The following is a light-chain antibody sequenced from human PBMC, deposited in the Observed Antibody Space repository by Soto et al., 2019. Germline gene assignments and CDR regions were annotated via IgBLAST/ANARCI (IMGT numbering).Light chain of an antibody. J-gene: IGKJ2*01. CDR3: QQSYSTPFT. V-gene: IGKV1-39*01. CDR2: AAS. CDR1: QSISSY. Sequence: DLQMTQSPSSLSASVGDRVTITCRASQSISSYLNWYQQKPAKAPKLLLYAASSLQSGVPSRFSGSGSGTNFPLTISSLQPEDFATYYCQQSYSTPFTFGQGTKLEIK.